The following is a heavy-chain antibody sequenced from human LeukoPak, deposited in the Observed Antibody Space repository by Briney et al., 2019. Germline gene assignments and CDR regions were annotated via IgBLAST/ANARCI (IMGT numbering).Heavy chain of an antibody. Sequence: ASVKVSCKASGYTFTGYYMHWVRQAPGQGLEWMGWINPNSGGTNYAQKFQGRVTMTRDTSISTAYMELSRLRSDDTAVYYGARDLAYVYCGSTCGYYVMDVWGQGTTVTAS. D-gene: IGHD2-2*01. CDR1: GYTFTGYY. J-gene: IGHJ6*02. CDR2: INPNSGGT. V-gene: IGHV1-2*02. CDR3: ARDLAYVYCGSTCGYYVMDV.